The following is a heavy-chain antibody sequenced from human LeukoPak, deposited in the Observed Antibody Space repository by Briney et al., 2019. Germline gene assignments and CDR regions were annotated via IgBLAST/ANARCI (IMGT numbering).Heavy chain of an antibody. D-gene: IGHD6-19*01. V-gene: IGHV4-34*01. CDR3: AGGISGWYLSSFDY. CDR1: GGSFSGYY. Sequence: SETLSLTCAVYGGSFSGYYWSWIRQPPGKGLEWIGEINHSGSTNYNPSLKSRVTISVDTSKNQFSLKLSSVTAADTAVYYCAGGISGWYLSSFDYWGQGTLVTVSS. CDR2: INHSGST. J-gene: IGHJ4*02.